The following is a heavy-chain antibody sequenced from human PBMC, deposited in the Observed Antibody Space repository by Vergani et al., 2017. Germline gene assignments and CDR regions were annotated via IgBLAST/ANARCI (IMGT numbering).Heavy chain of an antibody. D-gene: IGHD5-12*01. J-gene: IGHJ3*02. V-gene: IGHV3-23*01. CDR1: GFTFSSYA. CDR2: ISGSGGST. Sequence: EVQLLESGGGLVQPGGSLRLSCAASGFTFSSYAMSWVRQAPGKGLEWVSAISGSGGSTYYADSVKGRFTISRDNSKNTLYLQMNSLRAEDLAVYYCAKDLSGYHAPRIWGQGTMVTVSS. CDR3: AKDLSGYHAPRI.